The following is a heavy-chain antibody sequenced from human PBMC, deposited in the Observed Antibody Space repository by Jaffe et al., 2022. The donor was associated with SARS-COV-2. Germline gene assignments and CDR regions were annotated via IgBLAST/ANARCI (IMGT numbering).Heavy chain of an antibody. J-gene: IGHJ6*02. D-gene: IGHD3-3*01. Sequence: EVQLVESGGGLVKPGGSLRLSCAASGFTFSNAWMSWVRQAPGKGLEWVGRIKSKTDGGTTDYAAPVKGRFTISRDDSKNTLYLQMNSLKTEDTAVYYCTTDSIPKKSLWREHPTIFGVANEYYGMDVWGQGTTVTVSS. V-gene: IGHV3-15*01. CDR3: TTDSIPKKSLWREHPTIFGVANEYYGMDV. CDR1: GFTFSNAW. CDR2: IKSKTDGGTT.